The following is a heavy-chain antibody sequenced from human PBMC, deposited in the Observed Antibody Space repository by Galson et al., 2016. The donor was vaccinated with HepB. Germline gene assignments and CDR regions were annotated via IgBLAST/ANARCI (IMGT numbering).Heavy chain of an antibody. CDR2: IFYGGTT. CDR1: GFTVSSYY. CDR3: ARTSYRECTGTRCVNFRYYYYYMNV. D-gene: IGHD2-2*01. Sequence: SLRLSCAASGFTVSSYYMSWVRQAPGKGLEWVSVIFYGGTTYYADSVEGRFTISRDDSKNTLYLQMNSLTAEDTAVYFCARTSYRECTGTRCVNFRYYYYYMNVWGKGTTVTVSS. J-gene: IGHJ6*03. V-gene: IGHV3-53*01.